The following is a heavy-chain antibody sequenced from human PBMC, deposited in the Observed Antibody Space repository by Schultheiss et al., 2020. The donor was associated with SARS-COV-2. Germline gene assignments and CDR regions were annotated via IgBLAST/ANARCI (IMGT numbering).Heavy chain of an antibody. CDR1: GGSFSGYY. D-gene: IGHD3-3*01. CDR2: INHSGST. J-gene: IGHJ6*03. V-gene: IGHV4-34*01. CDR3: ANVLRFLEWLFPYYYYMDV. Sequence: SETLSLTCAVYGGSFSGYYWSWIRQPPGKGLEWIGEINHSGSTNYNPSLKSRVTISVDTSKNQFSLKLSSVTAADTAVYYCANVLRFLEWLFPYYYYMDVWGKGTTVTVSS.